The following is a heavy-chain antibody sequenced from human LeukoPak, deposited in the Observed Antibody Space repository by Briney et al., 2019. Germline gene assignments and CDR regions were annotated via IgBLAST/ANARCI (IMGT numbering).Heavy chain of an antibody. Sequence: PSETLSLTCTVSGGSISSYYWSWIRQPPGKGLEWIGYIYYSGSTNYNPSLKSRVTISVDTSKNQFSLKLSSVTAADTAVYYCARTDDHGATFFDYWGQGTLVTVSS. CDR3: ARTDDHGATFFDY. D-gene: IGHD1-14*01. J-gene: IGHJ4*02. V-gene: IGHV4-59*01. CDR2: IYYSGST. CDR1: GGSISSYY.